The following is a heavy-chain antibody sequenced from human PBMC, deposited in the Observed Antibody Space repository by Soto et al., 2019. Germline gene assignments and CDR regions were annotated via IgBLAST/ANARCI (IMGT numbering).Heavy chain of an antibody. CDR1: GGSFSGYY. Sequence: PSETLSLTCAVYGGSFSGYYWSWIRQPPGKGLEWIGEINHSGSTNYNPSLKSRVTISVDTSKNQFSLKLSSVTAADTAVYYCARLDYSNFGPKYYYYYGMTSGAKGPRSPSP. D-gene: IGHD4-4*01. CDR3: ARLDYSNFGPKYYYYYGMTS. V-gene: IGHV4-34*01. J-gene: IGHJ6*02. CDR2: INHSGST.